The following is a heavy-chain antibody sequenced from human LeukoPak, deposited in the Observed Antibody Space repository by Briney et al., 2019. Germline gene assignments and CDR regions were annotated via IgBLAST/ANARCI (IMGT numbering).Heavy chain of an antibody. CDR3: ARGGIVAY. V-gene: IGHV3-23*01. CDR2: ISGSGGTI. Sequence: GGSLRLSCAASGFTFSNYAMSWVRQAPGKGLEWVSTISGSGGTIYYADSVKGRFTISRDNAKNSLYLQMNSLRAEDTAVYYCARGGIVAYWGQGTLVTVSS. CDR1: GFTFSNYA. J-gene: IGHJ4*02. D-gene: IGHD2-15*01.